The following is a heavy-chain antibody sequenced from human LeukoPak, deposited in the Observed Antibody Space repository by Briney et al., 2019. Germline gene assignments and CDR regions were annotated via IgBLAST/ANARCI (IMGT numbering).Heavy chain of an antibody. CDR1: GGSFSGYY. D-gene: IGHD4-11*01. Sequence: SETLSLTRAVSGGSFSGYYWSWVRQPPGKGLEWIGEINHSGSTNYNPSLKSRVTISVDTSKNQFSLKLSSVTAADTAVYYCASSTTKAYYYYYMDVWGKGTTVTVSS. V-gene: IGHV4-34*01. J-gene: IGHJ6*03. CDR2: INHSGST. CDR3: ASSTTKAYYYYYMDV.